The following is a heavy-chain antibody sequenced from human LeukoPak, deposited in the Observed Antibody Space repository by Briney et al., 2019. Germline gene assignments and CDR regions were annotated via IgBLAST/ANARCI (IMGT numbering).Heavy chain of an antibody. CDR3: ARGLAYNYDSSAYFLDY. CDR2: TSNDGNNK. Sequence: GGSLRLSCAASEFSVGSNYMHWVRQAPGKGLEWVAVTSNDGNNKYYGDSVKGRFTISRDNSKNTLYLQMNSLRAEDTAVYYCARGLAYNYDSSAYFLDYWGQGTLVTVSS. CDR1: EFSVGSNY. D-gene: IGHD3-22*01. J-gene: IGHJ4*02. V-gene: IGHV3-30*03.